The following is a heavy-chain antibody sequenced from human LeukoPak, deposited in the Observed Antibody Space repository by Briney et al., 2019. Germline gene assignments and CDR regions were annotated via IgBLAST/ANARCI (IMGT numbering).Heavy chain of an antibody. CDR3: ARVIVSYRYDANWFDP. Sequence: SQTLSLTCTVSGGSISGDGQYWSWIRQHPGKGLEWIGYIYYSGISYYNPSLKSRVTISANTSENQFSLQLNSVTAADTAVYYCARVIVSYRYDANWFDPWGQGTLVTVSS. J-gene: IGHJ5*02. V-gene: IGHV4-31*03. CDR1: GGSISGDGQY. D-gene: IGHD1-1*01. CDR2: IYYSGIS.